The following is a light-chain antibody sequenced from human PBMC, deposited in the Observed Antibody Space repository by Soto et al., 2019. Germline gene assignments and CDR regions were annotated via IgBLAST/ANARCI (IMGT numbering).Light chain of an antibody. CDR3: QQSYSRVT. Sequence: DIQMTQSPSSLSASVGDSVTITCRASQSISSYLSWYQQKPGKAPNLLIYAASRLQSGVPSRFSGSGSGTDFTLTINSLQPEDFATYYCQQSYSRVTLGQGTKVDIK. J-gene: IGKJ1*01. CDR2: AAS. CDR1: QSISSY. V-gene: IGKV1-39*01.